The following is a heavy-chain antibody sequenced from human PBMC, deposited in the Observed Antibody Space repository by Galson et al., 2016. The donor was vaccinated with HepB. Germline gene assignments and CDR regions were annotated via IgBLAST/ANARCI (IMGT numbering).Heavy chain of an antibody. V-gene: IGHV3-23*01. CDR3: AKRVSSSKYFDY. CDR2: IGSRGDDT. D-gene: IGHD2-2*01. J-gene: IGHJ4*02. Sequence: SLRLSCAASGFTFDDYAMHWVRQAPGMGLEWVSGIGSRGDDTYYADSVKGRFTVSRDNLKNTLYLQMNSLRADDTAVYYCAKRVSSSKYFDYWGQGTLVTVSS. CDR1: GFTFDDYA.